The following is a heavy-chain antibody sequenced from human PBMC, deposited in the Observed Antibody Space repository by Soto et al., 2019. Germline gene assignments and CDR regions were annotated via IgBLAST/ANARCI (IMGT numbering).Heavy chain of an antibody. CDR3: AKGLSRIQLWLHAY. CDR2: ISYDGSNK. J-gene: IGHJ4*02. Sequence: GGSLRLSCAASGFTFSSYGMHWVRQAPGKGLEWVAVISYDGSNKYYADSVKGRFTISRDNSKNKLYLQMNSLRAEDTAVSYCAKGLSRIQLWLHAYWGQGTLVTVSS. CDR1: GFTFSSYG. D-gene: IGHD5-18*01. V-gene: IGHV3-30*18.